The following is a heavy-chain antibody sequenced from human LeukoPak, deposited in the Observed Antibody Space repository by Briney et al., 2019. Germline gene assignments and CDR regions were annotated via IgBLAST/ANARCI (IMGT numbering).Heavy chain of an antibody. Sequence: GGSLRLSCAASGFTFSSYSMNWVRQAPGKGLEWVSSISSSSSYIYYADSVKGRFTISRDNAKNSLYLQMNSLRAEDTAVYYCAKDLMLASGYHYFNYWGQGTLVTVSS. V-gene: IGHV3-21*04. J-gene: IGHJ4*02. CDR1: GFTFSSYS. CDR3: AKDLMLASGYHYFNY. CDR2: ISSSSSYI. D-gene: IGHD5-12*01.